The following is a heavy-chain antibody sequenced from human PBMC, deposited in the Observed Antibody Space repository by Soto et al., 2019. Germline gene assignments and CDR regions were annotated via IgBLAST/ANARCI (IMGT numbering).Heavy chain of an antibody. CDR3: ERQGPYYYDSSGYIDY. D-gene: IGHD3-22*01. Sequence: SETLSLTCTVSGGSISSYYWSWIRQPPGKGQEWIGYIYYSGSTNYNPSLKSRVTISVDTSKNQFSLKLSSVTAADTAVYYCERQGPYYYDSSGYIDYWGQGTLVTVSS. J-gene: IGHJ4*02. CDR1: GGSISSYY. V-gene: IGHV4-59*01. CDR2: IYYSGST.